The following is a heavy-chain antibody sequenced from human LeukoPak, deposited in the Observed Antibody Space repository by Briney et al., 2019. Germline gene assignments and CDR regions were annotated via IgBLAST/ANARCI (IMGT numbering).Heavy chain of an antibody. CDR1: GFTLSSYG. CDR3: AKDLARYGRPDY. J-gene: IGHJ4*02. CDR2: ISYDGSNK. D-gene: IGHD4-17*01. Sequence: GGSLRLSCAASGFTLSSYGMHWVRQAPGKGLEWVAVISYDGSNKYYADSVKGRFTISRDNSKNTLYLQMNSLRAEDTAVYYCAKDLARYGRPDYWGQGTLVTVSS. V-gene: IGHV3-30*18.